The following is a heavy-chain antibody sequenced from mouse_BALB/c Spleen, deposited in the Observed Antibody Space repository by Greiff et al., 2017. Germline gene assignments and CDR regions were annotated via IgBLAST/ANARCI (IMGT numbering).Heavy chain of an antibody. CDR2: INPSSGYT. D-gene: IGHD3-1*01. CDR3: ARPFPPATAMDY. CDR1: GYTFTSYT. J-gene: IGHJ4*01. Sequence: VQLQQSGAELARPGASVKMSCKASGYTFTSYTMHWVKQRPGQGLEWIGYINPSSGYTNYNQKFKDKATLTADKSSSTAYMQLSSLTSEDSAVYYCARPFPPATAMDYWGQGTSVTVSS. V-gene: IGHV1-4*01.